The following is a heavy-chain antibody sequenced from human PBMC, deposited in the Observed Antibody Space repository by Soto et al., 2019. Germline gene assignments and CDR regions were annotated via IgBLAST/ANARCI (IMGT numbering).Heavy chain of an antibody. J-gene: IGHJ6*02. CDR3: ATAVDYDFWSGTTHYGMDV. CDR1: GLTFSQYW. D-gene: IGHD3-3*01. CDR2: ISDDGTIT. Sequence: PGGSLRLSCAASGLTFSQYWMHWVRQAPGQGLVWVSRISDDGTITDYADSVKGRFTVSRDNARSTHSLQMNSLRSEDTAVYFCATAVDYDFWSGTTHYGMDVWGQGTTVTVSS. V-gene: IGHV3-74*01.